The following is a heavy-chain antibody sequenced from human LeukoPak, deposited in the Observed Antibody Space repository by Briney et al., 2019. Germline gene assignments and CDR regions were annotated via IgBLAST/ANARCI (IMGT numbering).Heavy chain of an antibody. Sequence: SETLSLTCTVSGGSISGYYRSWSRQAPGKGVEWIGNLYYNRGAWYKSSLKSRVTTSVDTSKNEFSLRLSSVTAADTAVYYCARWSDCGGDCHILDYWGQGILVTVSS. V-gene: IGHV4-59*01. J-gene: IGHJ4*02. D-gene: IGHD2-21*02. CDR3: ARWSDCGGDCHILDY. CDR1: GGSISGYY. CDR2: LYYNRGA.